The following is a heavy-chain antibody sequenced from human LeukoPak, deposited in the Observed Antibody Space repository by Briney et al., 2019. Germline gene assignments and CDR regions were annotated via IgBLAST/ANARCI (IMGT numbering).Heavy chain of an antibody. D-gene: IGHD2-15*01. V-gene: IGHV1-18*04. J-gene: IGHJ4*02. Sequence: ASVKVTCQACGYTFTQYAMHGVRQAPGQGREWMGWISAYNGNTNYAQKRQGRVTMTTETSTSTAYMELRSLRSDDTDVYSCARDPDCSGGSCYGYWGQGTLVTVSS. CDR2: ISAYNGNT. CDR3: ARDPDCSGGSCYGY. CDR1: GYTFTQYA.